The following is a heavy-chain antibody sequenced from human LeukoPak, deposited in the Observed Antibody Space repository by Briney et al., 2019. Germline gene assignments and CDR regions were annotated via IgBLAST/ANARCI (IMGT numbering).Heavy chain of an antibody. CDR3: AKSDCGSDGCKLYDY. CDR1: GFTFRNFA. Sequence: GGSLRLSCAASGFTFRNFAMAWVRQAPGKGLEWVSSITDTGDATGYTESVKGRFTISRDNSKGTVWLQVNSLRAEDTAIYYCAKSDCGSDGCKLYDYWAQGTQVTVSS. J-gene: IGHJ4*02. V-gene: IGHV3-23*01. CDR2: ITDTGDAT. D-gene: IGHD2-21*01.